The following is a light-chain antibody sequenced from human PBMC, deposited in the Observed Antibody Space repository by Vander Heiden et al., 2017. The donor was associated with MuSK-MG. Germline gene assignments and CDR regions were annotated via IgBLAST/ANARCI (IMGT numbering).Light chain of an antibody. J-gene: IGKJ4*01. CDR3: QQYNNWPLT. CDR1: QSVSSN. V-gene: IGKV3-15*01. Sequence: SQSVSSNLAWYQQTPGQSPRLLIHGPSTSATGIPARFSGSGSGTDFTLTVSSLQSEDFAVYYCQQYNNWPLTFGGGTKVEIK. CDR2: GPS.